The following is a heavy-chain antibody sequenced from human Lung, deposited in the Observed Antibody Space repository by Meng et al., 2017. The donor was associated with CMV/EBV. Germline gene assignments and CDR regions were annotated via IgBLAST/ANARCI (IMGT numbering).Heavy chain of an antibody. CDR2: IYHSGT. CDR3: AKEGRFLEGLFFDS. D-gene: IGHD3-3*01. CDR1: GASMSSSDW. J-gene: IGHJ4*02. Sequence: QVQLQESGPGQVKPSRTLSHPCLFSGASMSSSDWWSWGRQPPGKGLEWIGEIYHSGTNYNPSLKSRVTMSIDKSKKQFSLKLNSVTAADTAVYYCAKEGRFLEGLFFDSWGQGILVTVSS. V-gene: IGHV4-4*02.